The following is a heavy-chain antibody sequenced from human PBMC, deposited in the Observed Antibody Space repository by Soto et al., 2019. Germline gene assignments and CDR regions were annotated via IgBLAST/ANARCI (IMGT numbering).Heavy chain of an antibody. CDR3: ARVQYRDYYYGMDV. CDR2: TYYRSKWYN. V-gene: IGHV6-1*01. J-gene: IGHJ6*02. Sequence: QVQLQQSGPGLVKPSQTLSLTCAISGDSVSSNSAAWNWIRQSPSRGLEWLGRTYYRSKWYNDYAVSVKSRITITPYTSQNQFSLQLNSVTPEDTDVYYCARVQYRDYYYGMDVWGQGTTVTVSS. D-gene: IGHD2-2*01. CDR1: GDSVSSNSAA.